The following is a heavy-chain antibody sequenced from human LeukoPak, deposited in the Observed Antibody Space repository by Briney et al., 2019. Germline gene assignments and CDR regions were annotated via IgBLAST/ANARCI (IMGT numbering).Heavy chain of an antibody. CDR2: IYTSGST. CDR3: ARIAMKQLVLFDYYYYMDV. V-gene: IGHV4-4*07. Sequence: SETLSLTCTVSGGSISSYYWSWIRQPAGKGLEWIGRIYTSGSTNYNPSLKSRVTISVDTSKNQFSLKLSSVTAADTAVYYCARIAMKQLVLFDYYYYMDVWGKGTTVTVSS. D-gene: IGHD6-13*01. CDR1: GGSISSYY. J-gene: IGHJ6*03.